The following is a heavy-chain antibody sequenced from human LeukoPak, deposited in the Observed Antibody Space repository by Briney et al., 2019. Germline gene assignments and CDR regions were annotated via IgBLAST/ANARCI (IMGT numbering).Heavy chain of an antibody. J-gene: IGHJ3*01. CDR1: GFTFSSYS. Sequence: PGGSLRLSCAASGFTFSSYSMNWVRQAPGKGLEWVSSISGSSSYIYYADSVKGRFTISRDNSKNTLYLQMNSLRAEDTAVYYCARGARYISDAFDFWGQGTMVTVSS. V-gene: IGHV3-21*01. CDR2: ISGSSSYI. CDR3: ARGARYISDAFDF. D-gene: IGHD1-14*01.